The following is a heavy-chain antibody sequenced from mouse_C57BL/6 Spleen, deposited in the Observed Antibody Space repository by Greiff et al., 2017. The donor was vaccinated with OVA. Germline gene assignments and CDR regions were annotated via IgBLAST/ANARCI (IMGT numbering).Heavy chain of an antibody. CDR1: GFTFSSYA. V-gene: IGHV5-4*01. J-gene: IGHJ4*01. D-gene: IGHD2-4*01. CDR2: ISDGGSYT. CDR3: ARERLRRYAMDY. Sequence: DVMLVESGGGLVKPGGSLKLSCAASGFTFSSYAMSWVRQTPEKRLEWVATISDGGSYTYYPDNVTGRFTISRDNANNNLYLQMRHLKSEDTAIDYCARERLRRYAMDYWGQGTSVTVSS.